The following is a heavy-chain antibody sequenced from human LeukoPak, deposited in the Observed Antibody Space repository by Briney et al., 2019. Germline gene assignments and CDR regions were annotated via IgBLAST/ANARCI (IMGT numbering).Heavy chain of an antibody. J-gene: IGHJ5*02. CDR1: GFTWSSYA. V-gene: IGHV3-23*01. CDR2: ISGSGGST. CDR3: AKDFGVVVVANWFDP. D-gene: IGHD2-15*01. Sequence: PGGSLRRSCAGSGFTWSSYAMSGVRQAPRKGLEWVSAISGSGGSTYYADSVKGRFTISRDNSKNTLYLQMNSLRAEDTAVYYCAKDFGVVVVANWFDPWGQGTLVTVSS.